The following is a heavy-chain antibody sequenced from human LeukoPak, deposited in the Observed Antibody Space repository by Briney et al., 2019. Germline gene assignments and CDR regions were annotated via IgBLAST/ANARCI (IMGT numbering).Heavy chain of an antibody. D-gene: IGHD2-8*02. J-gene: IGHJ4*02. CDR1: GGSISSYY. CDR3: ARSSVGSVYYFDY. Sequence: SETLSLTCTVSGGSISSYYWSWIRQPPGKGLEWIGYIYYSGSTNYNPSLKSRVTISVDTSKNQFSLKLSSVTAADTAVYYCARSSVGSVYYFDYWGQGTLVTVSS. CDR2: IYYSGST. V-gene: IGHV4-59*01.